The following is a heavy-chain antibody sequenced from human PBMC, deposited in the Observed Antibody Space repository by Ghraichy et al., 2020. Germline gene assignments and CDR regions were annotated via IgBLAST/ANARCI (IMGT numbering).Heavy chain of an antibody. D-gene: IGHD5-18*01. V-gene: IGHV4-59*01. CDR2: IYYSGST. J-gene: IGHJ5*02. CDR1: GGSISSYY. CDR3: ARVDTAMVRSDNWFDP. Sequence: SETLSLTCTVSGGSISSYYWSWIRQPPGKGLEWIGYIYYSGSTNYNPSLKSRVTISVDTSKNQFSLKLSSVTAADTAVYYCARVDTAMVRSDNWFDPWGQGTLVTVSS.